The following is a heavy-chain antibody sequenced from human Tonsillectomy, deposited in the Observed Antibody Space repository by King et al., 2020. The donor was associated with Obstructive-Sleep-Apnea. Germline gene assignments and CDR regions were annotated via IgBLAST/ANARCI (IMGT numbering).Heavy chain of an antibody. CDR1: GFSLSTNGVG. CDR3: ARAEWLNAFDI. J-gene: IGHJ3*02. Sequence: INLKESGPTLVKPTQTLTLTCTFSGFSLSTNGVGVGWIRQPPGKALEWLALIYWDDDKRYSPSLESRLTVTKDTSKNQVVLIMTNMDPVDTATYYCARAEWLNAFDIWGQGTMVTVSS. CDR2: IYWDDDK. D-gene: IGHD3-3*01. V-gene: IGHV2-5*02.